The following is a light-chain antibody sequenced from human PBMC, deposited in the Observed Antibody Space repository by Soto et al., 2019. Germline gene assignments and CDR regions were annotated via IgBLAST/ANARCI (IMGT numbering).Light chain of an antibody. CDR1: QSVSSN. V-gene: IGKV3-15*01. J-gene: IGKJ1*01. CDR3: QQYNNWPPWT. CDR2: GAS. Sequence: EIVMTQSPATLSVSTGERATLSCRAGQSVSSNLAWYQQKPGQAPRLLIYGASTRATGIPARFSGSGSGTEFTLTISSLQSEDFAVYYCQQYNNWPPWTFGQGTKVEIK.